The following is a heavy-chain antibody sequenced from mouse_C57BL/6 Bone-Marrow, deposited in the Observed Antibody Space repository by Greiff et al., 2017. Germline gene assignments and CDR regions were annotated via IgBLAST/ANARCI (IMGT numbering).Heavy chain of an antibody. J-gene: IGHJ3*01. D-gene: IGHD1-1*01. CDR2: INPNNGGT. CDR1: GYTFTDYY. Sequence: EVQLQQSGPELVKPGASVKISCKASGYTFTDYYMNWVKQSHGKSLEWIGDINPNNGGTSYNQKFKGKATLTVDKSSSTAYMQLRSLTSEDSAVYYCALIYYCCSSFAYWGQGTMVTVSA. CDR3: ALIYYCCSSFAY. V-gene: IGHV1-26*01.